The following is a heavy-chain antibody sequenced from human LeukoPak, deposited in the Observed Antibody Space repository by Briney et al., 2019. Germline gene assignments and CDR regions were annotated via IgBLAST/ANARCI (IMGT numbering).Heavy chain of an antibody. CDR3: ARVGRGDYVWGSYSFDY. CDR2: ISHSGNT. Sequence: SETLSLTCTVSGGSISNYSWSWIRQPPGKGLEWIGYISHSGNTNYNPSLKSRVAISLDTSKNQFSLILSSVTAADTAVYYCARVGRGDYVWGSYSFDYWGQGTLVTVSS. D-gene: IGHD3-16*01. J-gene: IGHJ4*02. V-gene: IGHV4-59*01. CDR1: GGSISNYS.